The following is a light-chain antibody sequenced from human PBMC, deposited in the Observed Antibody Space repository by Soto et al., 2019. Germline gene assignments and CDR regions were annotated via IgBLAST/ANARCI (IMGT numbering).Light chain of an antibody. V-gene: IGKV3-11*01. J-gene: IGKJ2*01. CDR1: QSVGSF. CDR3: QQRGAWPRT. Sequence: EIVLTQAPATLSLSPGERATLSCRASQSVGSFLAWYRQRPGQAPRLLIYDASNRASGIPARFSGSGSGTDFTLTISSLEPEDFAIYYCQQRGAWPRTFGKGTKLEIK. CDR2: DAS.